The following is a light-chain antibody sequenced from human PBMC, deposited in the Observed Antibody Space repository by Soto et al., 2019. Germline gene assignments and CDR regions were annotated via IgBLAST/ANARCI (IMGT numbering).Light chain of an antibody. CDR2: GTS. CDR3: QQYGISIT. V-gene: IGKV3-20*01. J-gene: IGKJ5*01. Sequence: SVLTQSPGTLSLSPGERATLSCRASQSVPRSYLAWYQQRPGQAPRLLIYGTSTRAAGIPDRFSGSGSGTDFTLTISRLEPEDFAVFYCQQYGISITFGQGTRLE. CDR1: QSVPRSY.